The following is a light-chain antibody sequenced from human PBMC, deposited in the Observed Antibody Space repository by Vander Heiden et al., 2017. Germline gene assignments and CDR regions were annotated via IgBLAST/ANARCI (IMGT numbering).Light chain of an antibody. CDR2: EVS. CDR1: SSDVGSYNL. Sequence: QPPLTQPPSVPASPAQSVTISCTGTSSDVGSYNLVSWYQQQPGKAPKLMIYEVSKRPSGVSNRFSGSKSGNTASLTISGLQAEDEADYYCWSYEGSSAVFGGGTKLTVL. V-gene: IGLV2-23*02. J-gene: IGLJ2*01. CDR3: WSYEGSSAV.